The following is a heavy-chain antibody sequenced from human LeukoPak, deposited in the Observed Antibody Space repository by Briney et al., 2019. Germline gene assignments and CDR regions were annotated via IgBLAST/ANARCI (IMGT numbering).Heavy chain of an antibody. CDR1: GYTFTSYD. V-gene: IGHV1-8*01. CDR3: ARGVSRDYYDSSGYYTWCYYYYMDV. D-gene: IGHD3-22*01. Sequence: GASVKVSCKASGYTFTSYDINWVRQATGQGLEWMGWMNPNSGNTGYAQKFQGRVTMTRHTSITTADMELTSLRSEDTAVYYCARGVSRDYYDSSGYYTWCYYYYMDVWGKGTTVTVSS. J-gene: IGHJ6*03. CDR2: MNPNSGNT.